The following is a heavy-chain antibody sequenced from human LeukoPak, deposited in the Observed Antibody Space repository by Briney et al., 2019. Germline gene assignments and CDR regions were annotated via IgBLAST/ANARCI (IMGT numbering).Heavy chain of an antibody. V-gene: IGHV3-23*01. CDR2: ISGSGGST. J-gene: IGHJ4*02. CDR1: GFTFSSYA. CDR3: AKDPEYYDFWSGYLDY. Sequence: GGPLRLSCAASGFTFSSYAMSWVRQAPGKGQEWVSAISGSGGSTYYADSVKGRFTISRDNSKNTLYLQMNSLRAEDTAVYYCAKDPEYYDFWSGYLDYWGQGTLVTVSS. D-gene: IGHD3-3*01.